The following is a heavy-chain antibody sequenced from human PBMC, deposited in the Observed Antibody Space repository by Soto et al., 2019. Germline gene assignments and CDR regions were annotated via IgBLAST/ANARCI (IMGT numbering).Heavy chain of an antibody. CDR1: GGSISSSSYY. CDR3: ARRLSGSYFQDAFDI. V-gene: IGHV4-39*01. J-gene: IGHJ3*02. CDR2: IYYSGST. Sequence: QLQLQESGPGLVKPSETLSLTCTVSGGSISSSSYYWGWIRQPPGKGLEWIGSIYYSGSTYYNPSLKSRVTISVDTSKNQFPLKLSSVTAADTAVYYCARRLSGSYFQDAFDIWGQGTMVTVSS. D-gene: IGHD1-26*01.